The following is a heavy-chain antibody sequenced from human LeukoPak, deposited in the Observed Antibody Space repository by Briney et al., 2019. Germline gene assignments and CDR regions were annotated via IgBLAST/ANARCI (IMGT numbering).Heavy chain of an antibody. D-gene: IGHD3-16*01. CDR1: EYTFTNYY. Sequence: GASVTVSCKASEYTFTNYYIHWVRQAPGQRLEWMGVINRGGGATSFAPKFQDRVAVTGDTSTSTVYMELSNLRSEDTAVYYCAREGGGLGYFDSWGQGSLVIVSS. V-gene: IGHV1-46*01. CDR2: INRGGGAT. J-gene: IGHJ4*02. CDR3: AREGGGLGYFDS.